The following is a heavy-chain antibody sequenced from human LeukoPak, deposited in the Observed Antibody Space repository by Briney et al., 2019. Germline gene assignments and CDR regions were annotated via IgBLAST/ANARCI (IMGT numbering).Heavy chain of an antibody. CDR1: GGSSSGYY. J-gene: IGHJ5*02. CDR2: INHSGST. V-gene: IGHV4-34*01. CDR3: ASITIFGVVPTTTWFDP. D-gene: IGHD3-3*01. Sequence: SETLSLTCAVYGGSSSGYYWSWIRQPPGKGLEWIGEINHSGSTNYNPSLKSRVTISVDTSKNQFSLKLSSVTAADTAVYYCASITIFGVVPTTTWFDPWGQGTLVTVSS.